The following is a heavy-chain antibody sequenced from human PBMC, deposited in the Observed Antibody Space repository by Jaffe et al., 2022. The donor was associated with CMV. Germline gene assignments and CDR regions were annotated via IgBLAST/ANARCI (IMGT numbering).Heavy chain of an antibody. Sequence: EVQLVESGGGLVQPGGSLRLSCAASGFTFSSYAMSWVRQAPGKGLEWVSAISGSGGSTYYADSVKGRFTISRDNSKNTLYLQMNSLRAEDTAVYYCAINSRVLGRHYYDSSDAFDIWGQGTMVTVSS. D-gene: IGHD3-22*01. J-gene: IGHJ3*02. CDR3: AINSRVLGRHYYDSSDAFDI. V-gene: IGHV3-23*04. CDR2: ISGSGGST. CDR1: GFTFSSYA.